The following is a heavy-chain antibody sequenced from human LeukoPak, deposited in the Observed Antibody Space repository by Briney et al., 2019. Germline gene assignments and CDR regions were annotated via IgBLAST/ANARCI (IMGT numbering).Heavy chain of an antibody. J-gene: IGHJ6*02. CDR1: GFTVSSNY. V-gene: IGHV3-66*01. CDR3: AGYSSSWYYVYYYYGMDV. Sequence: GGSLRLSCAASGFTVSSNYMSWVRQAPRKGLEWVSVIYSGGSTYYADSVKGRFTISRDNSKYTLYLQMNSLRAEDTAVYYCAGYSSSWYYVYYYYGMDVWGQGATVTVSS. CDR2: IYSGGST. D-gene: IGHD6-13*01.